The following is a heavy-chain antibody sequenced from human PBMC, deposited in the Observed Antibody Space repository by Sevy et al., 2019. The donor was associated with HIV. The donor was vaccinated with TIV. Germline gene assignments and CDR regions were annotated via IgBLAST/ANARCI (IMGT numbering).Heavy chain of an antibody. Sequence: SETLSLTCTDSGGSISSSSYYWGWIRQPPGKGLEWIGSIYYSGSTYYNPSLKSRVTISVDTSKNQFSLKLSSVTAADTAVYYCARAYSSGWYIDYWGQGTLVTVSS. D-gene: IGHD6-19*01. CDR2: IYYSGST. V-gene: IGHV4-39*01. CDR3: ARAYSSGWYIDY. CDR1: GGSISSSSYY. J-gene: IGHJ4*02.